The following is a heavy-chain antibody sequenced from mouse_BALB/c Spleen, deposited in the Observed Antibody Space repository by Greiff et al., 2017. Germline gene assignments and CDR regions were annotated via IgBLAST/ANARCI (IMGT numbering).Heavy chain of an antibody. D-gene: IGHD2-14*01. CDR1: GYAFSSSW. CDR3: ARDYRYDPAY. CDR2: IYPGDGDT. Sequence: LVESGASVKISCKASGYAFSSSWMNWVKQRPGQGLEWIGRIYPGDGDTNYNGKFKGKATLTADKSSSTAYMQLSSLTSVDSAVYFCARDYRYDPAYWGQGTLVTVSA. J-gene: IGHJ3*01. V-gene: IGHV1-82*01.